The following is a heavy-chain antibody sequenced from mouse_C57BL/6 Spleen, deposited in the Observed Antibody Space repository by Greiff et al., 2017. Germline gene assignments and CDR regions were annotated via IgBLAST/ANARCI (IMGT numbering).Heavy chain of an antibody. CDR3: ARGGYYGSEDY. J-gene: IGHJ2*01. CDR2: INPNNGGT. Sequence: VQLQQSGPELVKPGASVKISCKASGYTFTDYYMNWVKQSHGKSLEWIGDINPNNGGTSYNQKFKGKATLTVDKSSSTAYMELRSLTSEDSAVYYCARGGYYGSEDYWGQGTTLTVSS. D-gene: IGHD1-1*01. V-gene: IGHV1-26*01. CDR1: GYTFTDYY.